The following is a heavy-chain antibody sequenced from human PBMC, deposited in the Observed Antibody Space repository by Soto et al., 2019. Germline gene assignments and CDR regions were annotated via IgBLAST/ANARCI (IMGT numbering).Heavy chain of an antibody. CDR1: GGSISSGGYY. CDR2: IYYSGST. D-gene: IGHD5-18*01. Sequence: QVQLQESGPGLVKPSQTLSLTCTVSGGSISSGGYYWSWIRQHPGKGLEWIGYIYYSGSTYYNPSLKSRVTISVDTSKNQFSLKLSSVTAADTAVYYCARGYVDTAMVQNPVFDYWGQGTLVTVSS. V-gene: IGHV4-31*03. J-gene: IGHJ4*02. CDR3: ARGYVDTAMVQNPVFDY.